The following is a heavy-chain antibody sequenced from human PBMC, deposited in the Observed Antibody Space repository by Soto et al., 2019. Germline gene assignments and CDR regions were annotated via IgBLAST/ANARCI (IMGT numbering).Heavy chain of an antibody. D-gene: IGHD1-1*01. J-gene: IGHJ6*02. CDR2: ISSSSSYI. Sequence: PGGSLRLSCAASGFTFSSYSMNWVRQAPGKGLEWVSSISSSSSYIYYADSVKGRFTISRDNAKNSLYLQMNSLRAEDTAVYYCARVVKPLTGTPYYYGMDVWGQGTTVTVSS. CDR1: GFTFSSYS. V-gene: IGHV3-21*01. CDR3: ARVVKPLTGTPYYYGMDV.